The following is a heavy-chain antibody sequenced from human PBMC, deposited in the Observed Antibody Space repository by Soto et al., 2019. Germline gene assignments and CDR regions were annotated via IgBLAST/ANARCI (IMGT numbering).Heavy chain of an antibody. CDR1: GFTFSSYG. CDR2: IWFDGSNK. CDR3: ARESTLVFDY. Sequence: GGSLRLSCAASGFTFSSYGMHWLRQAPGKGLEWVSVIWFDGSNKYYADSVKGRFTISRDNSKNTLYLQLNSLRAEDTAVYYCARESTLVFDYWGQGTLVTVSS. V-gene: IGHV3-33*01. J-gene: IGHJ4*02.